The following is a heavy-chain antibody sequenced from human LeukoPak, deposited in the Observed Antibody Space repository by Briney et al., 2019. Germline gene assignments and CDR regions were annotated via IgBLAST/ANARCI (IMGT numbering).Heavy chain of an antibody. Sequence: SETLSLTCTVSGYSISSGYYWGWIRQPPGKGLEWIGSIYHSGSTYYNPSLKSRVTISVDTSKNQFSLKLSSVTAADTAVYYCARYAQCSGGSCYSNYYYYYMDVWGKGTTVTVSS. CDR1: GYSISSGYY. CDR2: IYHSGST. V-gene: IGHV4-38-2*02. CDR3: ARYAQCSGGSCYSNYYYYYMDV. D-gene: IGHD2-15*01. J-gene: IGHJ6*03.